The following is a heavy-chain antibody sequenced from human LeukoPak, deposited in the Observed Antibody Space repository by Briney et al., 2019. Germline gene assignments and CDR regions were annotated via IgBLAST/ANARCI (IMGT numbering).Heavy chain of an antibody. Sequence: GGSLRLSCAASGLSFSSHGMHWVRQAPGKGPEWGAVIWYEGSNIYYADSVKGRFTISRDNSKNTLYLQMNSLRAEDTALYYCARARNDYDSNGFSVLDYWGQGTLVTVSS. CDR3: ARARNDYDSNGFSVLDY. D-gene: IGHD3-22*01. CDR1: GLSFSSHG. V-gene: IGHV3-33*01. J-gene: IGHJ4*02. CDR2: IWYEGSNI.